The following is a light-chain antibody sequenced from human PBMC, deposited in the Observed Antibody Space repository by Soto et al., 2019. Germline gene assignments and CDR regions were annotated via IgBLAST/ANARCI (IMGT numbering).Light chain of an antibody. CDR2: LNSDGSH. V-gene: IGLV4-69*01. Sequence: QSVLTQSPSATASLGAWVKLTCTLSSGHSSYAIAWHQQQPEKGPRYLMKLNSDGSHSKGDGIPDRFSGSSSGAERYLTISSLQSEDEADYYCQTWGTGTVYVFGTGTKLTVL. J-gene: IGLJ1*01. CDR1: SGHSSYA. CDR3: QTWGTGTVYV.